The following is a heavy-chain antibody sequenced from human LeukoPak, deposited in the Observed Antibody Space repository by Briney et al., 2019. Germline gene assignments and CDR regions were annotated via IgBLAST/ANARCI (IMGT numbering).Heavy chain of an antibody. CDR1: GGSFSGYY. D-gene: IGHD6-6*01. CDR2: INHSGST. J-gene: IGHJ6*02. Sequence: SETLSLTCAVYGGSFSGYYWSWIRQPPGKGLEWIGEINHSGSTNYNPSLKSRLTISVDTSKNQFSLKLSSVTAADTAVYYCARGSHRGRIRGSSPGYYYYGMDVWGQGTTVTVSS. CDR3: ARGSHRGRIRGSSPGYYYYGMDV. V-gene: IGHV4-34*01.